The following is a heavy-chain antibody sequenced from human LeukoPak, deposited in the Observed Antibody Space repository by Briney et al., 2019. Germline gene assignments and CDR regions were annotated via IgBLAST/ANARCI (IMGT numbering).Heavy chain of an antibody. CDR3: ARDAYYDFWSGYYTKEYYYGMDV. D-gene: IGHD3-3*01. CDR1: GFTFSSYA. J-gene: IGHJ6*02. Sequence: PGGSLRLSCAASGFTFSSYATHWVRQAPGKGLEWVAVISYDGSNKYYADSVKGRFTISRDNSKNTLYLQMNSLRAEDTAVYYCARDAYYDFWSGYYTKEYYYGMDVWGQGTTVTVSS. V-gene: IGHV3-30-3*01. CDR2: ISYDGSNK.